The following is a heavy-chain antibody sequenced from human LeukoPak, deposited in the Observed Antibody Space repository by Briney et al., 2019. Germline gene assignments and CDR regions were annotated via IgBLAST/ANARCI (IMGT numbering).Heavy chain of an antibody. V-gene: IGHV4-38-2*02. CDR1: GYSISSGYY. D-gene: IGHD4-17*01. CDR3: ARATTVTTVWFDP. Sequence: SETLSLTCTVSGYSISSGYYWGWIRQPPGKGLEWIGSIYHSGSTYYNPSLKSRVTISVDTSKNQFSLKLSSVTAADTAVYYCARATTVTTVWFDPWGQGTLVTVSS. CDR2: IYHSGST. J-gene: IGHJ5*02.